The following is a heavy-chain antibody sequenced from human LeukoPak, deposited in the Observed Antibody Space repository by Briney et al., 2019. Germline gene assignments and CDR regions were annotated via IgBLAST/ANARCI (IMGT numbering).Heavy chain of an antibody. J-gene: IGHJ5*02. CDR1: GYTFTSYD. V-gene: IGHV1-8*01. D-gene: IGHD3-10*01. CDR3: ATYGSGGGGWFDP. Sequence: GASVKVSCKASGYTFTSYDINWVRQATGQGREGMGWMNPNSGNTGYAQKFQGRVTMTRNPSISTAYMELSSLRSEDPAVYYCATYGSGGGGWFDPWGQGTLVTVSS. CDR2: MNPNSGNT.